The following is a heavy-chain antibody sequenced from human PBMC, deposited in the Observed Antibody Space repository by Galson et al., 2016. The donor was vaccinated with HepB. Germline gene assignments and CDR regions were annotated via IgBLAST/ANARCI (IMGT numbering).Heavy chain of an antibody. CDR2: NYNNDNT. D-gene: IGHD1-26*01. J-gene: IGHJ6*02. Sequence: SDTLSLTCSVSGGPIDSYYWTWIRQPPGKGLEWIGFNYNNDNTNYNPSLKSRVTISLDTSARQFSLILRSVTAADTAIYYCARFTELLGYFGMDVWGQGTTVIVSS. V-gene: IGHV4-59*01. CDR1: GGPIDSYY. CDR3: ARFTELLGYFGMDV.